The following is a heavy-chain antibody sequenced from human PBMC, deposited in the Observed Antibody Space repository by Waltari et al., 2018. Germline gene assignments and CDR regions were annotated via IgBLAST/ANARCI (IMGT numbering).Heavy chain of an antibody. V-gene: IGHV4-38-2*02. CDR1: DYSISIGYY. J-gene: IGHJ4*02. CDR3: ARPRIPVAGSLNY. CDR2: IYHTGST. Sequence: QVQLHESGPGLVKPSETLSLTCTVSDYSISIGYYWGWIRQPPGKGLEWIGSIYHTGSTYYNPSLKSRLTISLDTSKNQFSLNLTSVTAADTAVYYCARPRIPVAGSLNYGGLGALVTVSS. D-gene: IGHD6-19*01.